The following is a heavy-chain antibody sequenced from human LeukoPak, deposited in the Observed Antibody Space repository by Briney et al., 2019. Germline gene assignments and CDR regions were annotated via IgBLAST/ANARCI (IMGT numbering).Heavy chain of an antibody. CDR2: ISAYSGNT. D-gene: IGHD3-22*01. CDR3: ARVEAHITMIAVAFDI. CDR1: GYTFTSYG. Sequence: ASVKVSCKASGYTFTSYGISWVRQAPGQGLEWMGWISAYSGNTNYAQKLQGRVTMTTDTSTSTAYMELRSLRSDDTAVYYCARVEAHITMIAVAFDIWGQGTMVTVSS. V-gene: IGHV1-18*01. J-gene: IGHJ3*02.